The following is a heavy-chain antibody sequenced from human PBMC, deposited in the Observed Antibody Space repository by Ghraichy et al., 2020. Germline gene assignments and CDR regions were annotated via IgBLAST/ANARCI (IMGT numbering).Heavy chain of an antibody. CDR3: ARGMRRGGSESYTSDY. Sequence: SETLSLTCTASGGSISSSSWTWIRQPPGKGLEWIGRISNTGSINYSPSLKSRVTISVDTSNNQLSLNLNSVAAADTAVYFCARGMRRGGSESYTSDYWGQGTLVTVSS. CDR1: GGSISSSS. V-gene: IGHV4-59*01. D-gene: IGHD3-16*01. J-gene: IGHJ4*02. CDR2: ISNTGSI.